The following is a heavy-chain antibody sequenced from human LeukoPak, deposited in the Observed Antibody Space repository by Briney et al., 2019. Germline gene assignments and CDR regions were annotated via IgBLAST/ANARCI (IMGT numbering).Heavy chain of an antibody. Sequence: SETLSLTCTVSGSSISSYYWSWIRQPPGKGLEWIGYIYYSGSTNYNPSLKSRVTISVDTSRNQFSLKLSSLTAADTAVYYCARYYYESSGYYVLDYWGQGTLVTVSS. CDR3: ARYYYESSGYYVLDY. J-gene: IGHJ4*02. D-gene: IGHD3-22*01. CDR1: GSSISSYY. V-gene: IGHV4-59*01. CDR2: IYYSGST.